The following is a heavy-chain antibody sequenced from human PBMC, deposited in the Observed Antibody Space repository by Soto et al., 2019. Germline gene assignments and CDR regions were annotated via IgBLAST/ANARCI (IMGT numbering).Heavy chain of an antibody. J-gene: IGHJ4*02. CDR2: IWSDGSNK. D-gene: IGHD3-3*01. CDR3: AREFWSGPFDY. CDR1: GFTFSSYG. Sequence: QVQLVESEGGVVQPGRSLRLSCAASGFTFSSYGMHWVRQAPGKGLEWVAVIWSDGSNKYYADSVKGRFTISRDNSKNTLYLQMNSLRAEDTAVYYCAREFWSGPFDYWGQGTLVTVSS. V-gene: IGHV3-33*01.